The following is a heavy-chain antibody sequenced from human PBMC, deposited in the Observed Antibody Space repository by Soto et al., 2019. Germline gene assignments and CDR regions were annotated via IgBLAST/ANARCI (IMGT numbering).Heavy chain of an antibody. D-gene: IGHD4-17*01. Sequence: QVQLVQSGAEVKKPGASVKVSCKASGYTFTSYGISWVRQAPGQGLEWMGWISAYNGNTNYAQKLQGRVTMTTDTSTRTAKMGLRSMSLRDAAVYYCAGGGWGYGDGGGGWIGYYYYYMDVWGKGTTVTVSS. J-gene: IGHJ6*03. CDR2: ISAYNGNT. V-gene: IGHV1-18*01. CDR1: GYTFTSYG. CDR3: AGGGWGYGDGGGGWIGYYYYYMDV.